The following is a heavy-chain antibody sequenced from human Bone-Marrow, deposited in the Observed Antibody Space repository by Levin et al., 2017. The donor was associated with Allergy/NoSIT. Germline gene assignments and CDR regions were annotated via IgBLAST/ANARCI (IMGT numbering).Heavy chain of an antibody. CDR3: AKGTTKWELYDY. D-gene: IGHD1-26*01. Sequence: RPGGSLRLSCAASGFTFSHNAMSWVRQAPGKGLEWVSAITGSGVETFYADSVKGRFTISRDNSKNTLHLQMSSLRGEDTAVYYCAKGTTKWELYDYWGQGTLVTVSS. J-gene: IGHJ4*02. CDR1: GFTFSHNA. CDR2: ITGSGVET. V-gene: IGHV3-23*01.